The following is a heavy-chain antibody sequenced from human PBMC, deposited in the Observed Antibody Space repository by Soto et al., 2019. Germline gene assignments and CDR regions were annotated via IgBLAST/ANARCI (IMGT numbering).Heavy chain of an antibody. CDR2: ISSNSAYI. CDR3: TRDASRDSSARGWFDP. D-gene: IGHD6-13*01. V-gene: IGHV3-21*01. Sequence: LRLSCAASGFTFRSFTMNWVRQAPVKGLEWVSTISSNSAYIYYTDALRGRFTISRDNAKNSLHLQMNSLRAEDTAVYYCTRDASRDSSARGWFDPWGPGTLVTVSS. J-gene: IGHJ5*02. CDR1: GFTFRSFT.